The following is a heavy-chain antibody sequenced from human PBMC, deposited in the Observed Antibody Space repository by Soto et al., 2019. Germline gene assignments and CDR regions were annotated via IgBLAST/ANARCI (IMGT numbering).Heavy chain of an antibody. D-gene: IGHD6-13*01. J-gene: IGHJ4*02. V-gene: IGHV3-23*01. CDR1: GFTFSRNA. CDR3: AKGYREYSSSWFDY. Sequence: GSLRLSCAASGFTFSRNAMSWVRQAPGKGLEWVSVMSGSGGSTYYADSVTGRFTISRDNSKNTLYLQMNSLRAEDTAVYYCAKGYREYSSSWFDYWGQGTPVTVSS. CDR2: MSGSGGST.